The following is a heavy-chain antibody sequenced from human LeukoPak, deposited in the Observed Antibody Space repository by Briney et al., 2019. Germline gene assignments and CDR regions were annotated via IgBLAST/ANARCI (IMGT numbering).Heavy chain of an antibody. CDR3: AREGPVLGYYYDSSGYYYIDY. D-gene: IGHD3-22*01. CDR1: GGSVSSGSYY. Sequence: PSETLSLTCTVSGGSVSSGSYYWSWIRQPPGKGLEWIGYIYYSGSTNYNPSLKSRVTISVDTSKNQFSLKLSSVTAADTAVYYCAREGPVLGYYYDSSGYYYIDYWGQGTLVTVSS. CDR2: IYYSGST. V-gene: IGHV4-61*01. J-gene: IGHJ4*02.